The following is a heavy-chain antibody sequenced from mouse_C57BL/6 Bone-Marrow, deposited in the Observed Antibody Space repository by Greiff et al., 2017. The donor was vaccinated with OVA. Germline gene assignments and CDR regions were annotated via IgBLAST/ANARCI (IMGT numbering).Heavy chain of an antibody. CDR1: GYTFTSYW. Sequence: QVQLQQPGAELVKPGASVKMSCKASGYTFTSYWITWVKQRPGQGLEWIGDIYPGSGSTNYNEKFKSKATLTVDTSSSTAYMQLSSLTSEDSAVYYCARWGQLRLRFSYYFDYWGQGSTLTVSS. CDR2: IYPGSGST. CDR3: ARWGQLRLRFSYYFDY. V-gene: IGHV1-55*01. D-gene: IGHD3-2*02. J-gene: IGHJ2*01.